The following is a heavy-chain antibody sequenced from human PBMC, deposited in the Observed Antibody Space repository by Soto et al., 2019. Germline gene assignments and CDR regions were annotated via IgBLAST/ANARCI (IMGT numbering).Heavy chain of an antibody. V-gene: IGHV1-69*18. Sequence: QVPLVQSGAEVKKPGSSVKVSCKASGGTLSSFAFTWVRQARGQGLEWMGRIIPIFGTANYAQQFQGRVTITADESTGTVYMDLRSLRSEDTAMYYCATDTPMFRGRIADTPWFDSWGQGTLVTVSS. CDR1: GGTLSSFA. J-gene: IGHJ5*01. CDR2: IIPIFGTA. D-gene: IGHD3-10*01. CDR3: ATDTPMFRGRIADTPWFDS.